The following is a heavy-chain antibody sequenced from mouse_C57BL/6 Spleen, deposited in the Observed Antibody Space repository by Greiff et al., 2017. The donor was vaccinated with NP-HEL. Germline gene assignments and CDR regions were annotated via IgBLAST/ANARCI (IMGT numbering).Heavy chain of an antibody. CDR2: IYPGDGDT. CDR3: ARSYSNYERYAMDY. Sequence: LVEPGASVKISCKASGYAFSSSWMNWVKQRPGKGLEWIGRIYPGDGDTNYNGKFKGKATLTADKSSSTAYMQLSSLTSEDSAVYFCARSYSNYERYAMDYWGQGTSVTVSS. D-gene: IGHD2-5*01. J-gene: IGHJ4*01. CDR1: GYAFSSSW. V-gene: IGHV1-82*01.